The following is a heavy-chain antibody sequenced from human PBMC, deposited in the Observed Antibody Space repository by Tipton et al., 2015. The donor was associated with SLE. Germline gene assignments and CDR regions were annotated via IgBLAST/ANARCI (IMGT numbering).Heavy chain of an antibody. Sequence: TLSLTCTVSGGSISSSSYYWGWIRQPPGKGLEWIGSIYYSGSTYYNPSLKSRVTISVDTSKNQFSLKLSSVTAADTAVYYCARALRGGSGRGWFDPWGQGPLVTVSS. D-gene: IGHD6-19*01. V-gene: IGHV4-39*01. J-gene: IGHJ5*02. CDR3: ARALRGGSGRGWFDP. CDR2: IYYSGST. CDR1: GGSISSSSYY.